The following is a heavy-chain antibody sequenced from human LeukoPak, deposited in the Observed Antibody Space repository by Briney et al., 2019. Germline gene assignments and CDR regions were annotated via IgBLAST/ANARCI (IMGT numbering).Heavy chain of an antibody. D-gene: IGHD5-12*01. CDR1: EFTFSNYW. Sequence: TGGSLRLSCAASEFTFSNYWMSWVRQAPGKGLEWVANIKEDGSEKYYVDSVKGRFTISRDNAKNSVYLQMKSLRVEDTAVYYCASQGVYSGSDLDYFDYWGQGALVTVSS. J-gene: IGHJ4*02. CDR3: ASQGVYSGSDLDYFDY. V-gene: IGHV3-7*01. CDR2: IKEDGSEK.